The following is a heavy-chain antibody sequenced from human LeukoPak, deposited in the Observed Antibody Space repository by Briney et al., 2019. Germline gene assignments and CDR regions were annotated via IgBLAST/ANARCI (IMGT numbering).Heavy chain of an antibody. CDR3: ASGTTGTTGLNDY. CDR1: GATFSSYA. V-gene: IGHV1-69*05. J-gene: IGHJ4*02. D-gene: IGHD1-1*01. Sequence: SVKVSCKASGATFSSYAISWVRQAPGQGLEWIGGIIPIFGTANYAQKFQGRVTITTDESTSTAYMELSSLRSEDTAVYYCASGTTGTTGLNDYWGQGTLVTVSS. CDR2: IIPIFGTA.